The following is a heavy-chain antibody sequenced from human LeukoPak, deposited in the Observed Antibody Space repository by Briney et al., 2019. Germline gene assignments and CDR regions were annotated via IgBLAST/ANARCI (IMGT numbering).Heavy chain of an antibody. CDR2: IYYSGST. D-gene: IGHD4-17*01. J-gene: IGHJ5*02. CDR1: GGSISSGGYS. Sequence: SETLSLTCAVSGGSISSGGYSWSWIRQPPGKGLEWIGYIYYSGSTYYNPSLKSRVTISVDTSKNQFSLKLSSVTAADTAVYYCAREGGRGEPHYGDYDNWLDPWGQGTLVTVSS. CDR3: AREGGRGEPHYGDYDNWLDP. V-gene: IGHV4-30-4*07.